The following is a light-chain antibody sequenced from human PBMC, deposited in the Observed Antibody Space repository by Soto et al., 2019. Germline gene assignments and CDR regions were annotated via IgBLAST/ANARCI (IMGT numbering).Light chain of an antibody. V-gene: IGKV3-11*01. CDR2: DAS. CDR1: QSVSSH. J-gene: IGKJ5*01. CDR3: QQRSNWPS. Sequence: EIVLTQSPATLSLSPGERATLSCRASQSVSSHLAWNQQKPGQAPRLLIYDASNRATGIPARFSGSGSGTDFPLTISSLEPEDFAVYYCQQRSNWPSFGQGTRLEIK.